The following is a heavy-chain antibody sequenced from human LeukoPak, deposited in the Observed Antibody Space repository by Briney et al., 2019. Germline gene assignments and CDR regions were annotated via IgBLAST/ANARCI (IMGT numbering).Heavy chain of an antibody. D-gene: IGHD2-8*01. CDR2: ISSSGSTI. Sequence: PGGSLRLSCAASGFTFSDYYMSWIRQAPGKGPEWVSYISSSGSTIYYADSVKGRFTISRDNAKNSLYLQMNSLRAEDTAVYYCVRGRIMVYAFDYWGQGTLVTVSS. CDR3: VRGRIMVYAFDY. J-gene: IGHJ4*02. CDR1: GFTFSDYY. V-gene: IGHV3-11*01.